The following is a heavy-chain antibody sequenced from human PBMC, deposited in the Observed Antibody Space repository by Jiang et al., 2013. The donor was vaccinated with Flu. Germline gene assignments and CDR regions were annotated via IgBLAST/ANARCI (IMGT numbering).Heavy chain of an antibody. J-gene: IGHJ4*02. CDR1: GYTFTSYG. Sequence: GAEVKKPGASVKVSCKASGYTFTSYGISWVRQAPGQGLEWMGWISAYNGNTNYAQKLQGRVTMTTDTSTSTAYMELRSLRSDDTAVYYCAREIRRDGYNSPEEEGLDYWGQGTLVTVSS. CDR3: AREIRRDGYNSPEEEGLDY. D-gene: IGHD5-24*01. CDR2: ISAYNGNT. V-gene: IGHV1-18*01.